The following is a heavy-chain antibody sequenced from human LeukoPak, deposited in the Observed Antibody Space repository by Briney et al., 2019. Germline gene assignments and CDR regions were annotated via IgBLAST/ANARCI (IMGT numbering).Heavy chain of an antibody. CDR3: AKPLGLRLGELYFDY. J-gene: IGHJ4*02. D-gene: IGHD3-16*01. Sequence: PGGSLRLSCAASGFTFNNCGMSWVRQAPGKGLEWVSAISGSSGRTYYADSVKGRFTISRDNSKNTLYLQMNSLRAEDTAVYYCAKPLGLRLGELYFDYWGQGTLVTVSS. V-gene: IGHV3-23*01. CDR2: ISGSSGRT. CDR1: GFTFNNCG.